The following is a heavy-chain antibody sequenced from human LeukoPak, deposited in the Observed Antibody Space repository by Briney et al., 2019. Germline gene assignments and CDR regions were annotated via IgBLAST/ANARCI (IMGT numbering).Heavy chain of an antibody. D-gene: IGHD4-17*01. CDR1: GFTFSDYY. CDR3: ARDRMTTVTNDAFDI. J-gene: IGHJ3*02. CDR2: IGSSGSTI. V-gene: IGHV3-11*04. Sequence: GSLRLSCAASGFTFSDYYMSWIRQAPGKGLEWVSYIGSSGSTIYYADSVKGRFTISRDNAKNSLFLQMNRLRAEDTAVYYCARDRMTTVTNDAFDIWGQGTMVTVSS.